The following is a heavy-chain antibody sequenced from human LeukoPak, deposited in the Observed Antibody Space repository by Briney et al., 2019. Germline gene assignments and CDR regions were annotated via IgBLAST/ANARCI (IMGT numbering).Heavy chain of an antibody. CDR1: GYTFTDYY. CDR2: INPNIGGT. V-gene: IGHV1-2*02. Sequence: GASVKVSCNASGYTFTDYYMHWVRQAPGQGLEWMGWINPNIGGTNYAQKFQGRVTMTRDTSISTAYMELSRLRSEDTAVYYCARSSRSYYYYYMDVWGKGTTVTISS. CDR3: ARSSRSYYYYYMDV. J-gene: IGHJ6*03.